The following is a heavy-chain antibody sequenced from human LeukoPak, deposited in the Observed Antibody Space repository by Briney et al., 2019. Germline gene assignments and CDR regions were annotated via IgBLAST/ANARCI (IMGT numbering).Heavy chain of an antibody. V-gene: IGHV4-31*03. Sequence: KSSQTQSLTCTVSGGSISSGGYYWSWIRQHPGTGLEWIGYIYYGGSTYYNPSLKSRVTISVDTSKSQFSLKLSSVTAADTAVYYCARDRAAFDPWGQGTLVTVSS. CDR1: GGSISSGGYY. CDR2: IYYGGST. J-gene: IGHJ5*02. CDR3: ARDRAAFDP. D-gene: IGHD6-13*01.